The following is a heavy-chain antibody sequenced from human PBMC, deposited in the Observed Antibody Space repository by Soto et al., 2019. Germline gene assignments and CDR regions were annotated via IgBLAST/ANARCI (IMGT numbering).Heavy chain of an antibody. CDR2: ISGSGGST. J-gene: IGHJ4*02. V-gene: IGHV3-23*01. CDR1: GFTFSGYS. CDR3: AKGEWLLLV. D-gene: IGHD3-22*01. Sequence: PGGSLRLSCVGSGFTFSGYSMAWVRQAPGRGLEWVSAISGSGGSTYYADSVKGRFPISRDNSKNTLYLQMNSLRAEDTAVYYCAKGEWLLLVWGQGTLVTVSS.